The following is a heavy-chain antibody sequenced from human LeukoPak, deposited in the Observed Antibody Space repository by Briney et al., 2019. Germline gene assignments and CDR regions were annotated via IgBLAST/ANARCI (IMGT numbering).Heavy chain of an antibody. CDR1: GFTFSSYG. Sequence: GGSLRLSCAASGFTFSSYGMHWVRQAPGKGLEWVAVIWYDGSNKYYADSVKGQFTISRDNSKNTLYLQMNSLRAEDTAVYYCARDGSGYYYYYYGMDVWGQGTTVTVSS. CDR3: ARDGSGYYYYYYGMDV. J-gene: IGHJ6*02. D-gene: IGHD3-3*01. V-gene: IGHV3-33*01. CDR2: IWYDGSNK.